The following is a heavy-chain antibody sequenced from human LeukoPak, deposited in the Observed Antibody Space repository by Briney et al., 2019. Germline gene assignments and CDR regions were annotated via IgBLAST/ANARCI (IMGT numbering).Heavy chain of an antibody. CDR2: ISSSSATI. Sequence: PGGSLRLSCAASGFTFNTYSMNWVRQAPGRGLEWVSYISSSSATIYYADSVKGRFTISRDNSKNTLYLQMNSLRAEDTAAYYCARDRRQYGSGRFDAFDIWGQGTMVTVSS. D-gene: IGHD3-10*01. J-gene: IGHJ3*02. CDR3: ARDRRQYGSGRFDAFDI. CDR1: GFTFNTYS. V-gene: IGHV3-48*01.